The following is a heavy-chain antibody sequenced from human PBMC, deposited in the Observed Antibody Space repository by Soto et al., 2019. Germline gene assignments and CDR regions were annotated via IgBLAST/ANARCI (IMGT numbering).Heavy chain of an antibody. Sequence: QVQLQESGPGLVKPSQTLSLTCTVSGGSISSGDYYWSWIRQPPGKGLEWIGYIYYSGSTYYNPPLMRRITIAAGSAEDQSSLTLSSVTAADAAVYYCPCVGGFGAPAIDSWCTGTLVTVSS. D-gene: IGHD3-10*01. CDR1: GGSISSGDYY. V-gene: IGHV4-30-4*01. CDR2: IYYSGST. J-gene: IGHJ4*02. CDR3: PCVGGFGAPAIDS.